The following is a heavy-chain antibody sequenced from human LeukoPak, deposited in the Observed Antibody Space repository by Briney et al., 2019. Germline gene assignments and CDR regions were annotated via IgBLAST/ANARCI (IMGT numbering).Heavy chain of an antibody. V-gene: IGHV6-1*01. Sequence: SQTLSLTCAISGDRVSSNSAAWNWIRQSPSRGLEWLGRTYYRSKWYYDYAVSVKSRITSNPDTSKNQFSLQLDSVTLEDTAVYYCARARIVGATRCLDYWGQGTLVTVSS. CDR1: GDRVSSNSAA. J-gene: IGHJ4*02. D-gene: IGHD1-26*01. CDR3: ARARIVGATRCLDY. CDR2: TYYRSKWYY.